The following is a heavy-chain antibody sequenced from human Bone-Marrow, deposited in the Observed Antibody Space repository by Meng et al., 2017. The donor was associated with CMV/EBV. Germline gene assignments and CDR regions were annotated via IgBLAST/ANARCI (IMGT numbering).Heavy chain of an antibody. V-gene: IGHV3-21*01. CDR2: ISSSSSYI. CDR1: GFTFSRSS. D-gene: IGHD3-3*01. Sequence: GESLQISCTASGFTFSRSSMNWVRQAPGKGLEWVSSISSSSSYIYYADSVKGRFTISRDNAKNSLYLQMNSLRAEDTAVYYCAREQGRVLRFLELARTTGGMDVWVQGTTVTVSS. CDR3: AREQGRVLRFLELARTTGGMDV. J-gene: IGHJ6*02.